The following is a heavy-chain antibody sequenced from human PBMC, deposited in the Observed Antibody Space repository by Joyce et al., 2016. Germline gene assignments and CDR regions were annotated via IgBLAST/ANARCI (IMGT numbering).Heavy chain of an antibody. CDR3: ARVANVASAGYDY. J-gene: IGHJ4*02. V-gene: IGHV3-53*01. CDR1: GISIMRSY. Sequence: VELVESGGGFFQPGESLRLSCSASGISIMRSYMAWVCQAPGKGLGWVASIFGDGRTYFGDSVKGRCSISRDKSKNTFSLQMKSLTVGDTGFYYCARVANVASAGYDYWGPGTLVTVSS. D-gene: IGHD6-13*01. CDR2: IFGDGRT.